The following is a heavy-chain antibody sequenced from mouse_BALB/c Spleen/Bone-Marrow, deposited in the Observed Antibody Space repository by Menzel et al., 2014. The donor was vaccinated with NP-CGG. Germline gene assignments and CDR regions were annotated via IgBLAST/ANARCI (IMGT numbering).Heavy chain of an antibody. CDR1: GFTFSGFG. CDR3: ARSGITTGSYWYFDI. J-gene: IGHJ1*01. Sequence: EVKLMESGGGLVQPGGSRKLSCAASGFTFSGFGMHWVRQAPVKGLEWVAYISRGSSTIYYADTVKGRFTISRDNPKNTLFLQMTSLRSEDTAMYYCARSGITTGSYWYFDIWGAGTTVTVSS. CDR2: ISRGSSTI. D-gene: IGHD1-1*01. V-gene: IGHV5-17*02.